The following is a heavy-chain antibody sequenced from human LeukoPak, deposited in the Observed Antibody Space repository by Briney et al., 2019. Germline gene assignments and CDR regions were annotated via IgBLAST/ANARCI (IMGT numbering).Heavy chain of an antibody. D-gene: IGHD6-13*01. CDR1: GFTFSNAW. Sequence: GGSLRLSCAASGFTFSNAWMTWVRQAPGKGLEWVGRIKSKTDGGTTDYAAPVKGRFTISRDDSKSTLYLQMNSLKTEDTAVYYCTTKTSIAAAGTDYWGRGTLVTVSS. CDR2: IKSKTDGGTT. J-gene: IGHJ4*02. V-gene: IGHV3-15*01. CDR3: TTKTSIAAAGTDY.